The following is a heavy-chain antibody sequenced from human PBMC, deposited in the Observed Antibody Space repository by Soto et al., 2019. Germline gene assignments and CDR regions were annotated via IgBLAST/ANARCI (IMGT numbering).Heavy chain of an antibody. CDR2: ISYSGST. V-gene: IGHV4-31*03. D-gene: IGHD3-22*01. Sequence: SDTLSLTCTVSCGSISSGAYYWSWIRQHPGKGLELIGYISYSGSTYYNPSLQIRVTISVDTSKNQFSLKLSSVTAADTAVYYCARVLPVYDSSGYSNWFDPWGQGTLVTVYS. J-gene: IGHJ5*02. CDR1: CGSISSGAYY. CDR3: ARVLPVYDSSGYSNWFDP.